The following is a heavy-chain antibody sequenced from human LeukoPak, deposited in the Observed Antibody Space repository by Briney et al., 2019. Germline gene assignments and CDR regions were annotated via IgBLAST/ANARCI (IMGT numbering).Heavy chain of an antibody. V-gene: IGHV3-53*01. Sequence: GGSLRLSCAASGFTVSSNYMSWVRQAPGKGLEWVSVIYRDGSTSYADSVKGRLTISRDNSKNTLYLQMNTLRAEDTAVYYCARDMAVAGIDYWGQGTLVTVSS. J-gene: IGHJ4*02. D-gene: IGHD6-19*01. CDR1: GFTVSSNY. CDR2: IYRDGST. CDR3: ARDMAVAGIDY.